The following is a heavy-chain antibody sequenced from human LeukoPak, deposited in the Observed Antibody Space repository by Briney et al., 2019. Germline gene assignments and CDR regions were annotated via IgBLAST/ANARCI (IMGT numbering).Heavy chain of an antibody. J-gene: IGHJ6*03. Sequence: PSETLSLTCAVYGGSFSGYYWSWIRQPPGKGLEWIGEINHSGSTNYNPSLKSRVTISVDTSKNQFSLKLSFVTAADTAVYYCARAGGITIFGSDMDVWGKGTTVTVSS. CDR1: GGSFSGYY. D-gene: IGHD3-3*01. CDR3: ARAGGITIFGSDMDV. V-gene: IGHV4-34*01. CDR2: INHSGST.